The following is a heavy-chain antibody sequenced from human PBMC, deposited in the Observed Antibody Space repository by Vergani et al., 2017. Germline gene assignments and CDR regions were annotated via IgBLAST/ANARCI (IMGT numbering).Heavy chain of an antibody. CDR3: AREGFYDYVWGSYRLRGGYYFDY. CDR2: INAGNGNT. V-gene: IGHV1-3*01. D-gene: IGHD3-16*02. CDR1: GGTFSSYA. Sequence: HVQLVQSGAEVKKPGSSVKVSCKASGGTFSSYAISWVRQAPGQRLEWMGWINAGNGNTKYSQKFQGRVTITRDTSASTAYMELSSLRSEDTAVYYCAREGFYDYVWGSYRLRGGYYFDYWGQGTLVTVSS. J-gene: IGHJ4*02.